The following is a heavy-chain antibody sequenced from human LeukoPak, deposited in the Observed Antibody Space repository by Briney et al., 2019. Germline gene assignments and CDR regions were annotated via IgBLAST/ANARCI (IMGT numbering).Heavy chain of an antibody. J-gene: IGHJ6*02. CDR1: GGTFSSYA. V-gene: IGHV1-69*01. D-gene: IGHD2-2*02. Sequence: GSSVKVSCKASGGTFSSYAISWVRQAPGQGLEWMGGIIPIFGTANYAQKFQGRVTITADESTSTAYMELSSLRSEDTAVYYCARGDIVVVPAAISPYYYYYGMDVWGQGTTVTVSS. CDR2: IIPIFGTA. CDR3: ARGDIVVVPAAISPYYYYYGMDV.